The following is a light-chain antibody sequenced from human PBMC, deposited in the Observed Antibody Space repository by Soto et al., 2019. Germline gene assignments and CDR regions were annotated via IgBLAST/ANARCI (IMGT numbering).Light chain of an antibody. CDR3: QQYKDHVWT. J-gene: IGKJ1*01. V-gene: IGKV1-5*01. CDR1: QTVERW. CDR2: DVS. Sequence: DIQMTQSPSTLPASVGDRVTISCRASQTVERWLAWYQQKPGKAPKLLTSDVSTLERGVPSRFSGSGAATEFTLTSSGLQSDDFATYYCQQYKDHVWTFGQGTKV.